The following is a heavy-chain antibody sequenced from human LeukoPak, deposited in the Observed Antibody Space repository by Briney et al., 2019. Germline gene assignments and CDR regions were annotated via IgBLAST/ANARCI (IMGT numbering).Heavy chain of an antibody. J-gene: IGHJ4*02. CDR3: ARGYYSASRIDY. Sequence: GGCLRLSCAASGLTFSSIWVHWVRRAPGGGLEWVSRIVRVGWTTTYAGSLKGRLTNSKDNAKNTLYLQMRRLRAEDTDVYYCARGYYSASRIDYWGQGALVTISS. V-gene: IGHV3-74*03. CDR1: GLTFSSIW. CDR2: IVRVGWTT. D-gene: IGHD2-2*01.